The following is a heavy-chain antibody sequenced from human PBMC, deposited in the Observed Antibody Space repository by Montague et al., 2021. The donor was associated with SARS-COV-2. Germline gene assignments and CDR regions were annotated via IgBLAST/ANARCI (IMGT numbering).Heavy chain of an antibody. J-gene: IGHJ6*02. CDR3: SRELYSNNARGGFYYYYYGMDV. Sequence: SLRLSCAASGFTLSGYYVGWVRQAPGKGLEWIGRSRNRANGYRTEYAASVAGRFAISRDDSQASLFLQLSSLQLDDTAVYYCSRELYSNNARGGFYYYYYGMDVWGRGTTVTVSS. CDR1: GFTLSGYY. CDR2: SRNRANGYRT. V-gene: IGHV3-72*01. D-gene: IGHD4-11*01.